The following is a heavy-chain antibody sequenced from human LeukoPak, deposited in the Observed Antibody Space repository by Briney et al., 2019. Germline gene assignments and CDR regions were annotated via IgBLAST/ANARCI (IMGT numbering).Heavy chain of an antibody. CDR2: ISPNSGAT. J-gene: IGHJ4*02. D-gene: IGHD4/OR15-4a*01. V-gene: IGHV1-2*06. CDR3: ARDLWGWGSDYLDY. Sequence: ASVKVSCEASGYTFTYYYVHWVRLVPGQGLEWMGRISPNSGATNYAEKFRGRVTMARDTSINPVYMEMSSLRSDDTAVYYCARDLWGWGSDYLDYWGQGTLVTVSS. CDR1: GYTFTYYY.